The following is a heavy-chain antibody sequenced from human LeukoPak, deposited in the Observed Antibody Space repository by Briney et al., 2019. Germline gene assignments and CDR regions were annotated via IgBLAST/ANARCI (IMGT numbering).Heavy chain of an antibody. Sequence: GGSLRLSCAASGFTFSSYAMHWVRQAPGKGLEWVAVISYDGSNKYYADSVKGRFTISRDNSKNTLYLQMNSLRAEDTAVYYCARDSWEYSYGYWSYIDYWGQGTLVTVSS. CDR2: ISYDGSNK. CDR3: ARDSWEYSYGYWSYIDY. D-gene: IGHD5-18*01. V-gene: IGHV3-30*04. CDR1: GFTFSSYA. J-gene: IGHJ4*02.